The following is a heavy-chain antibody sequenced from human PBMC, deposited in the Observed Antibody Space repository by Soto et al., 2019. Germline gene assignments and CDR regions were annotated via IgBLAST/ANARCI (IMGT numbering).Heavy chain of an antibody. CDR2: VRSKSAGGAR. D-gene: IGHD6-25*01. J-gene: IGHJ5*01. CDR3: TIDPQRGIGS. Sequence: GGSLRLSCATSGFTFVNAWMNWVRQAPGKGLEWVGRVRSKSAGGARDYAAPVKGRFTISRDDAEKKVYLQMNSLTIEDTGVYYCTIDPQRGIGSWGQGTLVTRLL. CDR1: GFTFVNAW. V-gene: IGHV3-15*05.